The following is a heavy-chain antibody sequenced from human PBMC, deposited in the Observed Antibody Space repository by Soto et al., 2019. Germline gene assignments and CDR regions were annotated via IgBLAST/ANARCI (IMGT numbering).Heavy chain of an antibody. D-gene: IGHD3-3*01. CDR1: GYTLTELS. J-gene: IGHJ6*02. V-gene: IGHV1-24*01. CDR2: FDPEDGET. CDR3: ATANVLRFLEWLPRSLGGMDV. Sequence: ASVKVSCKVSGYTLTELSMYWVRQAPGKGLEWMGGFDPEDGETIYAQKFQGRVTMTEDTSTDTAYMELSSLRSEDTAVYYCATANVLRFLEWLPRSLGGMDVWGQGTTVTVSS.